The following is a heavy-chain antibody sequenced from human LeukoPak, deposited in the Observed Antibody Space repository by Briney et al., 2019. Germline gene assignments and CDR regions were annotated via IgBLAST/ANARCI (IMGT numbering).Heavy chain of an antibody. V-gene: IGHV3-48*03. CDR2: ISASGNTV. J-gene: IGHJ4*02. CDR3: ARDNYDSSTPYYFDY. D-gene: IGHD3-22*01. Sequence: GGSLRLSCAASGITLSTYEMHWVRQAPGKGLEWISYISASGNTVFQPDSVRGRFTVSRDNAKNSLYLQMNSLRAEDTAVYYCARDNYDSSTPYYFDYWGQGTLVTVSS. CDR1: GITLSTYE.